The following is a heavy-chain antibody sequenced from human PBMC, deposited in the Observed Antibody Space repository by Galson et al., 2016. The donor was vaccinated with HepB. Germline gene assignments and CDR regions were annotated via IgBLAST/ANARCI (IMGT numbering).Heavy chain of an antibody. CDR2: IISIFGPA. Sequence: SVKVSCKVSGGHFSNYALNWVRQAPGQGLEWMGGIISIFGPAYYAQKFQGAVTITADESTSTVYMELSSLRTEDTAVYFCAGPDASNYYFDFWGQGTLVAVSS. D-gene: IGHD3-10*01. J-gene: IGHJ4*02. CDR1: GGHFSNYA. V-gene: IGHV1-69*13. CDR3: AGPDASNYYFDF.